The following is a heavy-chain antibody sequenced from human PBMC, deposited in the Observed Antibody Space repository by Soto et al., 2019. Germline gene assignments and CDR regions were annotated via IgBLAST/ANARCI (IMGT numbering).Heavy chain of an antibody. Sequence: SETLSLTCTVSGGSISSYYWSWIRQPPGKGLEWIGYIYYSGSTNYNPSLKSRVTISVDPSQNQFSLKLSSVTASDTAVYYCARTILGPAGHYSCYYDWDCWGRVTTVAVCS. D-gene: IGHD6-13*01. CDR3: ARTILGPAGHYSCYYDWDC. V-gene: IGHV4-59*01. CDR2: IYYSGST. J-gene: IGHJ6*02. CDR1: GGSISSYY.